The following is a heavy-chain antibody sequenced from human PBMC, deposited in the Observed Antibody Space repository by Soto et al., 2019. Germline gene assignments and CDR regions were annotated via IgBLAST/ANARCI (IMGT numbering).Heavy chain of an antibody. Sequence: PSETLSLTCTVSGGSISSSSYYWGWIRQPPGKGLEWIGSIYYSGSTYYNPSLKSRVTISVDTSKNQFSLKLSSVTAADTAVYYCGHRSPDAFDIWGQGTMVPVS. CDR2: IYYSGST. CDR1: GGSISSSSYY. J-gene: IGHJ3*02. V-gene: IGHV4-39*01. CDR3: GHRSPDAFDI.